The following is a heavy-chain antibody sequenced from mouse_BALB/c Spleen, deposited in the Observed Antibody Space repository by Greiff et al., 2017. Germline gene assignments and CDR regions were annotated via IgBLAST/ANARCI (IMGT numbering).Heavy chain of an antibody. CDR1: GYTFTSYY. CDR3: TRHDYDDGYYAMDY. D-gene: IGHD2-4*01. J-gene: IGHJ4*01. CDR2: INPSNGGT. Sequence: QVQLQQPGAELVKPGASVKLSCKASGYTFTSYYMYWVKQRPGQGLEWIGGINPSNGGTNFNEKFKSKATLTVDKSSSTAYMQLSSLTSEDSAVYYCTRHDYDDGYYAMDYWGQGTSVTVSS. V-gene: IGHV1S81*02.